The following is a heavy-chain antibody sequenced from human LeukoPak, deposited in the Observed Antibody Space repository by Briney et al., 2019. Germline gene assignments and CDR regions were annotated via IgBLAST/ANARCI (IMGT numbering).Heavy chain of an antibody. CDR1: GFTFSNYW. J-gene: IGHJ5*02. V-gene: IGHV3-7*01. CDR3: AKEAWFGESSWFDP. CDR2: IKQDGGEK. D-gene: IGHD3-10*01. Sequence: PGGSLKLSCAASGFTFSNYWMSWVRQAPGKGLEWVANIKQDGGEKYYVDSVEGRFTISRDNAKNSLYLQMNSLRAEDTAVYYCAKEAWFGESSWFDPWGQGTLVTVSS.